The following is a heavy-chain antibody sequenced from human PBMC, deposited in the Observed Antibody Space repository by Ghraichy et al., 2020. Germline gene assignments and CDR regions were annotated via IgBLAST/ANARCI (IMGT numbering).Heavy chain of an antibody. V-gene: IGHV3-7*03. CDR2: IKPDGNEE. J-gene: IGHJ4*02. CDR1: GFSITAYW. D-gene: IGHD3-3*01. CDR3: ARKISSDF. Sequence: SCAASGFSITAYWMTWVRQAPGKGLEWVANIKPDGNEEYSVDSVKGRFTISRDNAKNSLFLQMNSLRVEDTAVYYCARKISSDFWGQGTLVTVSS.